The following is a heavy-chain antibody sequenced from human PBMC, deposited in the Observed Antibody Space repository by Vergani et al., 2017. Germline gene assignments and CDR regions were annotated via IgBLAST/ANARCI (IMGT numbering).Heavy chain of an antibody. Sequence: QVQLQESGPGLVKPSGTLSLTCAVSGGSISSSNWWSWVRQPPGKGLEWIGEIYHSGSTNYNPSLKSRVTISVDKSKNQFSLKLSSVTAADTAVYYCARVAYDSSGYYYPNYFDYWGQGTLVTVSS. CDR2: IYHSGST. V-gene: IGHV4-4*02. J-gene: IGHJ4*02. D-gene: IGHD3-22*01. CDR1: GGSISSSNW. CDR3: ARVAYDSSGYYYPNYFDY.